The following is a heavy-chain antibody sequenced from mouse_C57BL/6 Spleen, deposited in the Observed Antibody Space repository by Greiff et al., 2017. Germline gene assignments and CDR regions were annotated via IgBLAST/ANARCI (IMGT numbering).Heavy chain of an antibody. CDR3: ARGYYGNYVRYAMDY. Sequence: VQLQQSGAELARPGASVKLSCKASGYTFTSYGISWVKQRTGQGLEWIGEIYPRSGNTYYNEKFKGKATLTADKSSSTAYMELRSLTSEDSAVYFCARGYYGNYVRYAMDYWGQGTSVTVSS. V-gene: IGHV1-81*01. CDR2: IYPRSGNT. J-gene: IGHJ4*01. D-gene: IGHD2-1*01. CDR1: GYTFTSYG.